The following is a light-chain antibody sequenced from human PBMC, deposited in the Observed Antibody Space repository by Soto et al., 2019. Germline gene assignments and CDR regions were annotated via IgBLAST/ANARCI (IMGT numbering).Light chain of an antibody. CDR1: QSLLHSNGYNY. CDR2: LGS. J-gene: IGKJ4*01. CDR3: MQALQTPT. V-gene: IGKV2-28*01. Sequence: DIVMTQSPLSLPVTPGEPASISCRSSQSLLHSNGYNYLDWYLQKQGQSPQLLIDLGSNRASGVTDRFRGSGSGTDFTLKISRVEAEDVGVYYCMQALQTPTFGGGNKVEIK.